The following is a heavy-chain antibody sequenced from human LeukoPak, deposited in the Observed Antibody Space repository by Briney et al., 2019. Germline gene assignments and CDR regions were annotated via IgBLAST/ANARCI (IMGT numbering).Heavy chain of an antibody. CDR3: ARALGYSYEIGFDY. CDR2: ISSSGSTI. V-gene: IGHV3-11*01. D-gene: IGHD5-18*01. J-gene: IGHJ4*02. CDR1: GFTFSDYY. Sequence: GGSLRLSCAASGFTFSDYYMSWIRQAPGKGLEWVSYISSSGSTIYYADSVGGRFTTFRDNAKNSLYLQMNSLRAEDTAVYYCARALGYSYEIGFDYWGQGTLVTVTS.